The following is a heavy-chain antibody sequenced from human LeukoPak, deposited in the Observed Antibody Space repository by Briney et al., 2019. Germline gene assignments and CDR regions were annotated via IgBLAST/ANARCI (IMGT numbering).Heavy chain of an antibody. Sequence: GGSLRLSCAASGFTFSSYWMHWVRQAPGKGLVWVSRINTDGSSTSYADSVKGRFTISRDNAKNTLYLQMNSLRAEDTAVYYCARDSYGITIFGVVGLFDYWGQGTLVTVPS. D-gene: IGHD3-3*01. CDR1: GFTFSSYW. CDR2: INTDGSST. V-gene: IGHV3-74*01. CDR3: ARDSYGITIFGVVGLFDY. J-gene: IGHJ4*02.